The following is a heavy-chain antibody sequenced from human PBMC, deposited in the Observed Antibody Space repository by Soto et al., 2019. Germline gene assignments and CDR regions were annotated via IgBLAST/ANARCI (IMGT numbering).Heavy chain of an antibody. CDR1: GGTFSSYA. D-gene: IGHD2-8*01. CDR2: IILIFGTA. J-gene: IGHJ6*02. CDR3: ARGSGPYCTNGVCSKYYYYGMDV. V-gene: IGHV1-69*06. Sequence: ASVKVSCKASGGTFSSYAISWVRQAPGQGLEWMGGIILIFGTANYAQKFQGRVTITADKSTSTAYMELSSLRSEDTAVYYCARGSGPYCTNGVCSKYYYYGMDVWGQGTTVTVSS.